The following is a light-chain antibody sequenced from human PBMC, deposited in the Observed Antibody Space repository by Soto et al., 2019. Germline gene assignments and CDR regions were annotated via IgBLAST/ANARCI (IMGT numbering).Light chain of an antibody. J-gene: IGKJ1*01. V-gene: IGKV1-39*01. CDR2: AAS. Sequence: DIQVTQSPSSLSASVGDRVTITCRASQSISSYLNWYQQKQGKAPKLLIYAASSLQSVVPSRFSGSGSGTDFTLTISSLQAEAFATYYCQQSYSSAWTFGQGTKVEIK. CDR3: QQSYSSAWT. CDR1: QSISSY.